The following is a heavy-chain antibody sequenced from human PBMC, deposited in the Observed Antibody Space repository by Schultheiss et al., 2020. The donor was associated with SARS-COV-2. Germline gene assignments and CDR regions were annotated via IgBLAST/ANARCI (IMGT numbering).Heavy chain of an antibody. J-gene: IGHJ4*02. CDR1: GYTFTGYY. CDR3: ASQNRPGDVGEEC. V-gene: IGHV1-2*02. Sequence: ASVKVSCKASGYTFTGYYMHWVRQAPGQGLEWMGWISAYNGNTNYAQKLQGRVTMTRDMSTSTAYMELSSLRSEDTAVYYCASQNRPGDVGEECWGQGTLVTVSS. D-gene: IGHD1-26*01. CDR2: ISAYNGNT.